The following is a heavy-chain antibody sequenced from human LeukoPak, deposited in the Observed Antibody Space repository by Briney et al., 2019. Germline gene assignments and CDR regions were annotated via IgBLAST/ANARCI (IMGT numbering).Heavy chain of an antibody. CDR1: GFTFSSYG. Sequence: GRSLRPSCAASGFTFSSYGMHWVRQAPGKGLEWVAVISYDGSNKYYADSVKGRFTISRDNSKNTLYLQMNSLRAEDTAVYYCANVDYWGQGTLVTVSS. J-gene: IGHJ4*02. V-gene: IGHV3-30*18. CDR2: ISYDGSNK. CDR3: ANVDY.